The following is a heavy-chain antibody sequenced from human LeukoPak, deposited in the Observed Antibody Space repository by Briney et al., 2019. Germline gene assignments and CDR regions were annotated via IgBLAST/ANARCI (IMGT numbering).Heavy chain of an antibody. CDR1: GGTFSHYA. Sequence: ASVEVSCKASGGTFSHYAISWVRQAPGQGLEWMGSIIPIVGIANYAQMFQGRVTITADKTTSTAYMELSSLRSDDTAVYYCAREPGIVGTTRWCDPWGQGTLVIVSS. J-gene: IGHJ5*02. V-gene: IGHV1-69*04. D-gene: IGHD1-26*01. CDR3: AREPGIVGTTRWCDP. CDR2: IIPIVGIA.